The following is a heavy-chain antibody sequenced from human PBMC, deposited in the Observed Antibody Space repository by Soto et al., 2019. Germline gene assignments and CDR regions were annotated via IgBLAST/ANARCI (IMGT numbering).Heavy chain of an antibody. CDR1: GGSISDFY. V-gene: IGHV4-4*07. CDR3: ARPQYFGEDGAFNI. Sequence: QVQLQESGPGLVKPSETLSLICTVSGGSISDFYWSWIRQPAGKGLEWIGRIHTSGSTNINPSLKGRGRLSVDTSRNQLALTLTSVTAADTAAYYCARPQYFGEDGAFNIWGQGTVVTVSS. CDR2: IHTSGST. D-gene: IGHD3-10*01. J-gene: IGHJ3*02.